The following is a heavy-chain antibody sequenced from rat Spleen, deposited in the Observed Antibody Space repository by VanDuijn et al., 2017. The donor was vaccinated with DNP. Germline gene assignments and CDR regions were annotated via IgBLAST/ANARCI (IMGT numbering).Heavy chain of an antibody. CDR3: AKIAAGALDA. Sequence: EVQLVESGGGLVQPGRSMKLSCAASGFTFSGFPMAWVRQPPTKGLEWVASISPDGGSIYYRDSVKGRFTISRDNAKSTLYLQMNSLRSEDTATYSCAKIAAGALDAWGQGVMVTVSS. CDR1: GFTFSGFP. D-gene: IGHD1-2*01. V-gene: IGHV5-46*01. J-gene: IGHJ2*01. CDR2: ISPDGGSI.